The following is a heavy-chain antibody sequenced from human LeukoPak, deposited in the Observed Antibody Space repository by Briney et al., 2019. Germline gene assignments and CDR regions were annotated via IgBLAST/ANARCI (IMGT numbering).Heavy chain of an antibody. V-gene: IGHV4-39*07. CDR1: GGSVSSSSYY. Sequence: SETLSLTCTVSGGSVSSSSYYWAWLRQPPGKGLEWIGSIYYSGLTNYSPSLKSRVTISLDTSKSQFSLNINFVTAADTAVYYCARDAPGGRNDYWGQGTLVTVSS. CDR3: ARDAPGGRNDY. J-gene: IGHJ4*02. D-gene: IGHD3-16*01. CDR2: IYYSGLT.